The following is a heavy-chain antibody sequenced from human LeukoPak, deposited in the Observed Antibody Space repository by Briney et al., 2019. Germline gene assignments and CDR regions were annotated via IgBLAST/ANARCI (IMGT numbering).Heavy chain of an antibody. CDR2: ILYDGSDK. J-gene: IGHJ3*02. D-gene: IGHD4-23*01. CDR1: GFTFSSYS. CDR3: ARPRGKGAFDI. V-gene: IGHV3-30*03. Sequence: GRSLRLSCAASGFTFSSYSMHWVRQAPGKGLEWVAVILYDGSDKYYADSVKGRFTISRDNSKNTLYLQMNSLRTEDTAVYYCARPRGKGAFDIWGQGTMVTVSS.